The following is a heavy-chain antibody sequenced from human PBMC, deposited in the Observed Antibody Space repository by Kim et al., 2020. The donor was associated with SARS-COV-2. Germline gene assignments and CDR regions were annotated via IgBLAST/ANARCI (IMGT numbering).Heavy chain of an antibody. CDR3: AKVLASSNYGFHY. CDR2: IRGSGIST. V-gene: IGHV3-23*01. CDR1: GFTLSTYD. J-gene: IGHJ4*02. D-gene: IGHD4-4*01. Sequence: GGSLRLSCAASGFTLSTYDMNWVRQAPGKGLEWVSAIRGSGISTYYADSVRGRFTISRDNSENTLYLQMNSLRAEDTAVYFCAKVLASSNYGFHYWGQ.